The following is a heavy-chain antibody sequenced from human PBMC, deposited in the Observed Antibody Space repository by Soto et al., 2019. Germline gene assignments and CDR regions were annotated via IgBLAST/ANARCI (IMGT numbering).Heavy chain of an antibody. Sequence: SETLSLTCTVSVGSINSDYYWSWIRQHPGKGLEWVGYIFYSGSSYYNPSLKSRITISVDTSKNQFSLKLSSVTAADTAVYYCARLTTVSYFDSWGLGTLVTVSS. CDR2: IFYSGSS. CDR3: ARLTTVSYFDS. D-gene: IGHD4-17*01. J-gene: IGHJ4*02. V-gene: IGHV4-31*03. CDR1: VGSINSDYY.